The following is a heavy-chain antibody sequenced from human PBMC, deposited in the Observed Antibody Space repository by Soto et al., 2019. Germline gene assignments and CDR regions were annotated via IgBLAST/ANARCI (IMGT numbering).Heavy chain of an antibody. Sequence: GPLRLPGAAAGLIFSSYAMTWVRQAPGKGLEWVSGISGSGDDTYYADSVKGRFTISRDISKNTLYLQMNRLRAEDTAVYYWAKDLHSNSPENYYDMEGGDQGTTGSVSS. V-gene: IGHV3-23*01. CDR2: ISGSGDDT. CDR3: AKDLHSNSPENYYDMEG. CDR1: GLIFSSYA. D-gene: IGHD1-1*01. J-gene: IGHJ6*02.